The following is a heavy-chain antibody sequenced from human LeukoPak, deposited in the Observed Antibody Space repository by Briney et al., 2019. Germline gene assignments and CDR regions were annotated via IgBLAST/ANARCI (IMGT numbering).Heavy chain of an antibody. Sequence: GGSLRLSCAASGFTFSSYAMSWVRQAPGKGLEWVSGISGSGDNTYYADSVKGRFTISRDNSKNTQYLQMNSLRAEDTAVYYCANEAGYSNYYFDYWGQGTLVTVSS. D-gene: IGHD4-11*01. CDR1: GFTFSSYA. J-gene: IGHJ4*02. V-gene: IGHV3-23*01. CDR2: ISGSGDNT. CDR3: ANEAGYSNYYFDY.